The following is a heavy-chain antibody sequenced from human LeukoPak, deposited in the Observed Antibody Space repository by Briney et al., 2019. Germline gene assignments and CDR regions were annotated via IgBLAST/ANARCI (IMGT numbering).Heavy chain of an antibody. CDR3: ARTYCSSWYSAFDI. D-gene: IGHD6-13*01. V-gene: IGHV4-59*08. CDR2: IYDSGST. J-gene: IGHJ3*02. Sequence: SETLSLTCTVSGGSISSYYWSWIRQPPEKGLEWIAYIYDSGSTNYNPSLKSRVAISVDTSKNQFSLKLRSVTAADTAVYYCARTYCSSWYSAFDIWGQGTMVTVSS. CDR1: GGSISSYY.